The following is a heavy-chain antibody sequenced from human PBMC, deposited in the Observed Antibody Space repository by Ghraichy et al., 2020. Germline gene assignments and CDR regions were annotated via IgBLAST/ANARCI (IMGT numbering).Heavy chain of an antibody. CDR2: ISSSSSYI. V-gene: IGHV3-21*01. Sequence: GESLNISCAASGFTFSSYSMNWVRQAPGKGLEWVSSISSSSSYIYYADSVKGRFTISRDNAKNSLYLQMNSLRAEDTAVYYCARFGSGWYFDYWGQGTLVTVSS. J-gene: IGHJ4*02. CDR3: ARFGSGWYFDY. CDR1: GFTFSSYS. D-gene: IGHD6-19*01.